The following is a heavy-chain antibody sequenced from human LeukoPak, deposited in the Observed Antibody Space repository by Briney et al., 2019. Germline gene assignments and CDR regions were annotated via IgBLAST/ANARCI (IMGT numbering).Heavy chain of an antibody. J-gene: IGHJ4*02. CDR1: GFTFSSYA. D-gene: IGHD3-22*01. CDR2: ISYDGSNK. CDR3: ARDLNSSGYSDY. Sequence: GRSLRLSCAASGFTFSSYAMHWVRQAPGKGLEWVAVISYDGSNKYYADSVKGRFTISRDNSKNTLYLQMNSLRAEDTAVYYCARDLNSSGYSDYWGQGTLVTVSS. V-gene: IGHV3-30*04.